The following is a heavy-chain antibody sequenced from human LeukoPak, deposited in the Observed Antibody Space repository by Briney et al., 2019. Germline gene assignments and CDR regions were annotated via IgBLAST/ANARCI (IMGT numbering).Heavy chain of an antibody. Sequence: GGSLRLSCAASGFTFSSYWMSWVRQAPGKGLEWVSSISSSSYIYYADSVKGRFTISRDNAKNSLYLQMNSLRAEDTAVYYCARDPSDYMDVWGKGTTVTVSS. CDR2: ISSSSYI. CDR1: GFTFSSYW. CDR3: ARDPSDYMDV. V-gene: IGHV3-21*01. J-gene: IGHJ6*03. D-gene: IGHD3-10*01.